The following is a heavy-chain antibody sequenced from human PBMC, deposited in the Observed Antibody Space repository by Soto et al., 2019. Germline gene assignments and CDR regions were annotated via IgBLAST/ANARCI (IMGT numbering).Heavy chain of an antibody. V-gene: IGHV4-31*03. CDR1: GGSISSGGYY. CDR2: SYSSGST. D-gene: IGHD5-18*01. CDR3: ARGTYTYCYAIDL. J-gene: IGHJ5*02. Sequence: QVQLQESGPGLVKHSQTLSLTCSVSGGSISSGGYYWRCVRQHPGKGLEWIGYSYSSGSTYHNPSLESRVSISIDTAKNHFALRRTAVTAADTDVYFCARGTYTYCYAIDLWGQGTRVTVSS.